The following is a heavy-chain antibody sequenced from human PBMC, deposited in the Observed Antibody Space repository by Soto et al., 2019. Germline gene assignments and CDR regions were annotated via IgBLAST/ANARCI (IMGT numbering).Heavy chain of an antibody. D-gene: IGHD2-2*01. J-gene: IGHJ1*01. Sequence: GSLRLSFAASGFTFISYSVSWVRQAPGKGLEWVSAISGIGGTSYYADSVKGRFTISRDNSKNTLYLQMNSLRDEDTAVYFCANAYCSSTRCGAAYLQXWGQCTLGTVS. CDR1: GFTFISYS. CDR2: ISGIGGTS. V-gene: IGHV3-23*01. CDR3: ANAYCSSTRCGAAYLQX.